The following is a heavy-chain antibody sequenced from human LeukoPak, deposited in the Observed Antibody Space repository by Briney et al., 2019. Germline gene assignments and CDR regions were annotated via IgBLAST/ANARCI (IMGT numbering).Heavy chain of an antibody. D-gene: IGHD3-22*01. Sequence: SVKVSCKASGATFSSYAISWVRQAPGQGLEWMGRIIPIFGIANYAHKFQGRVTITADKSTSTAYMELSSLRSEDTAVYYCASFSEKSDYYDSSGPFDYWGQGTLVTVSS. J-gene: IGHJ4*02. CDR1: GATFSSYA. V-gene: IGHV1-69*04. CDR3: ASFSEKSDYYDSSGPFDY. CDR2: IIPIFGIA.